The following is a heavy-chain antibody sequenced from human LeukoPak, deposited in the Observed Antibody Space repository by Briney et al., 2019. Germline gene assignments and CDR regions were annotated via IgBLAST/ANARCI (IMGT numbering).Heavy chain of an antibody. D-gene: IGHD6-13*01. CDR3: ARGFLGRAGTLFDAFDI. CDR2: IYSGGST. Sequence: GGSLRLSCAASGFTFSSYAMSWVRQAPGKGLEWVSVIYSGGSTYYADSVKGRFTISRDNSKNTLYLQMNSLRAEDTAVYYCARGFLGRAGTLFDAFDIWGQGTMVTVSS. V-gene: IGHV3-53*01. CDR1: GFTFSSYA. J-gene: IGHJ3*02.